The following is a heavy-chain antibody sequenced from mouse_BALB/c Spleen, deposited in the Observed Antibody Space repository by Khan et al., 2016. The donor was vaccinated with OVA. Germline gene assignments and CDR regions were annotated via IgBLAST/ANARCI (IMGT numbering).Heavy chain of an antibody. V-gene: IGHV5-6*01. CDR2: ISSAGSYT. Sequence: EVELVESGGDLVKPGGSLKLSCAASGFTFSNYDMSWVRQTPDKRLEWVATISSAGSYTYYSDSVKGRFTISRDNAKNTLHLQMRSLQSEDTAMYYCARRGYDEAWFAYWGQGTLVTVSA. CDR3: ARRGYDEAWFAY. J-gene: IGHJ3*01. CDR1: GFTFSNYD. D-gene: IGHD2-2*01.